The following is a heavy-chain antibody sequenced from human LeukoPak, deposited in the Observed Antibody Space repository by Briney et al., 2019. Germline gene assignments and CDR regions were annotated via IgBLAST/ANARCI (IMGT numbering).Heavy chain of an antibody. J-gene: IGHJ4*02. V-gene: IGHV3-11*01. CDR3: AREIVGSAKPFDS. Sequence: GALRLSCAVSGFTFSDYYMSWIRQAPGKGLEWISYISHTSSTRNYADSVKGRFTISRDNAKNSLYLQMNSLRAEDTAVYYCAREIVGSAKPFDSWGQGTLVIVSS. D-gene: IGHD1-26*01. CDR1: GFTFSDYY. CDR2: ISHTSSTR.